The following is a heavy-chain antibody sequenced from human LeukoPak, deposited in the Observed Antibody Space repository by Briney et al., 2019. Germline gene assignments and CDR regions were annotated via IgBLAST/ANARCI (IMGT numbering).Heavy chain of an antibody. J-gene: IGHJ4*02. Sequence: GRSLRLSCAASGFTFSSYGMHWVRQAPGKGLEWVAVIWYDGSNKYYADSVKGRFTISRDNSKNTLYLQMNSLRAEDTAVYYCAKDYRDIAVARFDYWGQGTLVTVPS. D-gene: IGHD6-19*01. CDR1: GFTFSSYG. CDR2: IWYDGSNK. V-gene: IGHV3-33*06. CDR3: AKDYRDIAVARFDY.